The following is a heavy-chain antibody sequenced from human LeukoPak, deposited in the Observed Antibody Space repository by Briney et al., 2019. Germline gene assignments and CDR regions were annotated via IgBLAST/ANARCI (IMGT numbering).Heavy chain of an antibody. J-gene: IGHJ4*02. V-gene: IGHV1-46*01. CDR2: INLSGGST. Sequence: GASVKVSCKASGYTFTSYHMHWVRQAPGQGLEWMGNINLSGGSTTYAQKFQGRVTMTRDTSTSTVYMELSSLRSEDTAVYYCATGYYYDSTILDYFDYWGQGTLVTVSS. CDR1: GYTFTSYH. CDR3: ATGYYYDSTILDYFDY. D-gene: IGHD3-22*01.